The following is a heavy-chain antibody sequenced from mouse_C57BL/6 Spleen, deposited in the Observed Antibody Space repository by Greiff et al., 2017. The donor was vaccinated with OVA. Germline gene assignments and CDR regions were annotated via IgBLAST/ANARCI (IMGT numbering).Heavy chain of an antibody. J-gene: IGHJ4*01. CDR2: PYWDDDK. V-gene: IGHV8-12*01. CDR3: ARLYDGLQDLDGMDY. Sequence: QVTLKESGPGLLQSSQTLSLSCSFSGFSLSTSGMGVSWLRPPSGIGLVWLAHPYWDDDKCYNPSLKSQLTISKDTSRNQVFLKVTSVDTADTATYYCARLYDGLQDLDGMDYWGQGTSVTVSS. D-gene: IGHD2-3*01. CDR1: GFSLSTSGMG.